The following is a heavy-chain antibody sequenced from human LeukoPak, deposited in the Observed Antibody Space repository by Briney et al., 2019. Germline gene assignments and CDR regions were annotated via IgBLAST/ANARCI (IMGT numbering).Heavy chain of an antibody. J-gene: IGHJ4*02. CDR3: ARGTPKPRITIFGVLIKGGLDY. V-gene: IGHV3-21*01. D-gene: IGHD3-3*01. CDR2: ITSSGAYI. CDR1: GFTFNNYN. Sequence: GGSLRLSCAASGFTFNNYNMNWVRQAPGKALEWVSSITSSGAYIFYADSVKGRFTISRDNAKDSLYLQMNSLGPEDTAVYYCARGTPKPRITIFGVLIKGGLDYWGQGTLVTVSS.